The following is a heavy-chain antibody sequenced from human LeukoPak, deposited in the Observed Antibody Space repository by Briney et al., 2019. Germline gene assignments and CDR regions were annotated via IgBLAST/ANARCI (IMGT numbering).Heavy chain of an antibody. J-gene: IGHJ4*02. CDR2: INPSGDST. Sequence: ASVTVSCKASGYAFTGAYMHWLRQAPGQGLEWMGIINPSGDSTTYSQKFQGRVTMTRDTSTSTLYMELSSLRSDDTAVYYCARGGGFRFDYWGQGTLVTVSS. V-gene: IGHV1-46*01. D-gene: IGHD3-10*01. CDR1: GYAFTGAY. CDR3: ARGGGFRFDY.